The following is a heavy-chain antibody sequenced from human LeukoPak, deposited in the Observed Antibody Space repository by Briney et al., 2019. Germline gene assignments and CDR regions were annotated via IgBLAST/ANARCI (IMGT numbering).Heavy chain of an antibody. J-gene: IGHJ6*03. V-gene: IGHV4-59*01. CDR1: GGSISSYY. D-gene: IGHD3-16*01. Sequence: SETLSLACTVSGGSISSYYWSWIRQPPGKGLEWIGYIYYSGSTNYNPSLKSRVTISVDTSKNQFSLKLSSVTAADTAVYYCARGVYDYVWGSDRPRPYYMDVWGKGTTVTISS. CDR3: ARGVYDYVWGSDRPRPYYMDV. CDR2: IYYSGST.